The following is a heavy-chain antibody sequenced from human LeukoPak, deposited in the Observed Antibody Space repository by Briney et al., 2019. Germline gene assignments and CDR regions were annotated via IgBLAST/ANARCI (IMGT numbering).Heavy chain of an antibody. CDR1: GFTFSSYS. CDR2: ISSSSAYI. J-gene: IGHJ4*02. CDR3: AKVGFSEMEWLLYSDH. Sequence: GGSLRLSCAASGFTFSSYSMNWVRQAPGKGLEWVSSISSSSAYIYYADSMKGRFTISRDNAKNSLFLQMNSLRAEDTAVYYCAKVGFSEMEWLLYSDHWGQGTLVTVSS. V-gene: IGHV3-21*04. D-gene: IGHD3-3*01.